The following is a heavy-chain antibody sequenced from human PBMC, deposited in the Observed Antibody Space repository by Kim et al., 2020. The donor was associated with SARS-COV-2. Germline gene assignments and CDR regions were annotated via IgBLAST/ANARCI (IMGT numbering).Heavy chain of an antibody. D-gene: IGHD3-10*01. CDR2: IKQDGSEK. J-gene: IGHJ5*02. CDR3: ARDVEKLA. CDR1: GFTFSSYW. Sequence: GGSLRLSCAASGFTFSSYWRSWVRQAPGKGLEWVANIKQDGSEKYYVDSVKGRFTISRDNAKNSLFLQMNSLRAEDTAVYYCARDVEKLAWGQGTLVTVSP. V-gene: IGHV3-7*01.